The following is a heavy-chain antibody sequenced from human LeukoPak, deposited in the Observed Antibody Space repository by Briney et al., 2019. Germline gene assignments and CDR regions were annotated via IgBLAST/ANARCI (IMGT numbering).Heavy chain of an antibody. CDR3: ARERIVGANLNY. Sequence: ASVKVSCKASGYTFTSYGISWVRQAPGQGLEWMGWTSAYNGNTNYAQKLQGRVTMTTDTSTSAAYVELRSLRSDDTAVYYCARERIVGANLNYWGQGTLVTVSS. V-gene: IGHV1-18*01. CDR1: GYTFTSYG. CDR2: TSAYNGNT. D-gene: IGHD1-26*01. J-gene: IGHJ4*02.